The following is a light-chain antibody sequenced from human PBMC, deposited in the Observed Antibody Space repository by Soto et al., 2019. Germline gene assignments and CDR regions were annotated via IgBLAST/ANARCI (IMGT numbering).Light chain of an antibody. CDR2: AAS. Sequence: DIQMTQSPTSLSASVGDRVTITCRASQGIRNFVAWYQQKPGKAPELLIYAASTLQSGVPSRFSGSGSGTDFTLSINRLQPEDVATYDCQKYSSVPVFGPGTKVEIK. CDR1: QGIRNF. J-gene: IGKJ3*01. V-gene: IGKV1-27*01. CDR3: QKYSSVPV.